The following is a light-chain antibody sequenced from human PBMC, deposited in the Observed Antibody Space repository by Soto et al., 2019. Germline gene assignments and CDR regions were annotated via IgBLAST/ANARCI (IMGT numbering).Light chain of an antibody. V-gene: IGKV3-11*01. CDR1: QSVSSY. CDR2: DAS. CDR3: QQRSNWPPVT. J-gene: IGKJ4*01. Sequence: EIVLTQSPATLSLSPGERATLSCRAIQSVSSYLAWYQHKPGQAPRLLIYDASNRATGIPARFSGSGSGTDFTLPISSREPEYFAIYYCQQRSNWPPVTFGGGTKVEIK.